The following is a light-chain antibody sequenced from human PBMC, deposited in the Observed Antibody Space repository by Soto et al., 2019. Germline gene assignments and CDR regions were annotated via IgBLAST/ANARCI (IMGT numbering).Light chain of an antibody. CDR2: GAS. CDR1: QSVSTK. Sequence: EMVMTQSPATLSVSPGERATLSCRASQSVSTKVAWYQQKPGQAPRLLVYGASTRATGIPARFSGIGFGTEFNLTISGLQSEDFAVYYCQQHKDWPPWTFGQGTKVEI. J-gene: IGKJ1*01. CDR3: QQHKDWPPWT. V-gene: IGKV3-15*01.